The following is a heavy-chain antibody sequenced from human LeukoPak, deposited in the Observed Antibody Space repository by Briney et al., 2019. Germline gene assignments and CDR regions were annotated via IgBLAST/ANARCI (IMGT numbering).Heavy chain of an antibody. Sequence: SETLSLTCTVSGGSISSSSYYWGWIRQPPGKGLEWIGSIYYSGSTYYNPSLKSRVTISVDTSRNQFSLNLSSVTVADTAVFYCARRPPLYDHLPAFDSWGQGTLVTVSS. CDR3: ARRPPLYDHLPAFDS. V-gene: IGHV4-39*07. CDR2: IYYSGST. D-gene: IGHD3-9*01. J-gene: IGHJ4*02. CDR1: GGSISSSSYY.